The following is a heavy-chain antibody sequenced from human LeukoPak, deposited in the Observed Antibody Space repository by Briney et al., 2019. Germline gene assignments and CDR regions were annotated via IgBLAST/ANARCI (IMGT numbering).Heavy chain of an antibody. CDR1: GGSISSSSYY. V-gene: IGHV4-39*07. CDR3: ASLWSSSPTAHDY. Sequence: SETLSLTCTVSGGSISSSSYYWGWIRQPPGKGLEWIGSIYYSGSTNYNPSLKSRVTISVDTSKNQFSLKLSSVTAADTAVYYCASLWSSSPTAHDYWGQGTLVTVSS. D-gene: IGHD6-6*01. CDR2: IYYSGST. J-gene: IGHJ4*02.